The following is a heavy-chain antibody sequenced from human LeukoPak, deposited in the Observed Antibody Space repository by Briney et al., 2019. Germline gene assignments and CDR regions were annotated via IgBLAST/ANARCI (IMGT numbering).Heavy chain of an antibody. CDR1: GFTFSSYG. CDR3: ANRARHYYDSSGYYHLEY. D-gene: IGHD3-22*01. V-gene: IGHV3-30*18. J-gene: IGHJ4*02. CDR2: ISYDGSNK. Sequence: AGRSLRLSCAASGFTFSSYGMHWVRRAPGKGLEWVAVISYDGSNKYYADSVKGRFTISRDNSKNTLYLQMNSLRAEDTAVYYCANRARHYYDSSGYYHLEYWGQGTLVTVSS.